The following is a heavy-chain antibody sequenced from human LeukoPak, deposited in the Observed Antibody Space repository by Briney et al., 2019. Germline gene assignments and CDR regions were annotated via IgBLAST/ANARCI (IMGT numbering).Heavy chain of an antibody. Sequence: PGGSLRLSCAASGFTFSTYNMNWVRQAPGKGLEWVSSITSTSSYMYYADSVKGRFTISRDNAKNSLYLQMDSLRVEDTAVYYCARDPYSGSYGPYYYYMDVWGKGTTVTISS. CDR2: ITSTSSYM. CDR1: GFTFSTYN. D-gene: IGHD1-26*01. V-gene: IGHV3-21*06. CDR3: ARDPYSGSYGPYYYYMDV. J-gene: IGHJ6*03.